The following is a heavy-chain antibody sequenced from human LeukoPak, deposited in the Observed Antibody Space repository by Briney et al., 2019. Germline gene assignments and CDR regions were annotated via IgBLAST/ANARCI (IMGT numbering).Heavy chain of an antibody. CDR1: GGSISSSSYY. J-gene: IGHJ6*03. V-gene: IGHV4-39*07. CDR3: ARVRYFDWLLNYYYYMDV. Sequence: NPSETLSLTCTVSGGSISSSSYYWGWIRQPPGKGLEWIGSIYYSGSTYYNPSLKSRVTISVDTSKNQFSLKLSSVTAADTAVYYCARVRYFDWLLNYYYYMDVWGKGTTVTVSS. CDR2: IYYSGST. D-gene: IGHD3-9*01.